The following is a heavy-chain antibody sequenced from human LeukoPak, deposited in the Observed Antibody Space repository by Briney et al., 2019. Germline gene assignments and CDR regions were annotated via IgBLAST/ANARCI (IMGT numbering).Heavy chain of an antibody. CDR1: GDSISSSSYC. CDR2: IYNSANT. CDR3: ARQSRSAYTGYENAFDI. J-gene: IGHJ3*02. V-gene: IGHV4-39*01. Sequence: SETLSLTCTVSGDSISSSSYCWDWIRQPPGKGLEWIGNIYNSANTHYNPSLKTRITMSVDTSKNQFSLKLNSVTAADTGIYYCARQSRSAYTGYENAFDIWGQGTMVTVSS. D-gene: IGHD5-12*01.